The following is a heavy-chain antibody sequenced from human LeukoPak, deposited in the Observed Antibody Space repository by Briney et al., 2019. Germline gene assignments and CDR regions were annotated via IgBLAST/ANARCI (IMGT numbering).Heavy chain of an antibody. CDR2: IYGGGST. V-gene: IGHV3-53*01. J-gene: IGHJ3*02. CDR3: ARGGSGDIFDI. D-gene: IGHD2-21*01. Sequence: PGGSLRLSCAASGFTVSSNYRSWVRQAPGKGLEWVSVIYGGGSTDYADSVKGRFTISRDNLKNTLYLQMNSLRAEDTAVYYCARGGSGDIFDIWGQGTMVTVSS. CDR1: GFTVSSNY.